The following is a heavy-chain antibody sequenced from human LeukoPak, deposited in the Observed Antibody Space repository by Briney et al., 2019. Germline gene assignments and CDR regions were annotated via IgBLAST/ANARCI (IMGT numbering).Heavy chain of an antibody. V-gene: IGHV4-39*01. D-gene: IGHD6-13*01. CDR2: IYYSGST. J-gene: IGHJ6*03. CDR3: ARGPGSSHPPYYYYYYMDV. Sequence: SETLSLTCTVSGGSISSSSYYWGWIRQPPGKGLEWIGSIYYSGSTYYNPSLKSRVTISVDTSKNQFSLKLSSVTAADTAVYYCARGPGSSHPPYYYYYYMDVWGKGTTVTVSS. CDR1: GGSISSSSYY.